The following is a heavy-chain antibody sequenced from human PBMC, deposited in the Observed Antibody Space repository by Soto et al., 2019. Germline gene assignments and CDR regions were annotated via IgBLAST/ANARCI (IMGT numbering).Heavy chain of an antibody. V-gene: IGHV3-23*01. CDR3: AKDHSGGKVLRFLEWLLYLEQRLKVPTYYDGMDV. Sequence: EVQLLESGGGLVQPGGSLRLSCAASGFTFSSYAMSWVRQAPGKGLEWVSAISGSGGSTYYADSVKGRFTISRDNSKNTLYLQMNSLRAKDTAVYYCAKDHSGGKVLRFLEWLLYLEQRLKVPTYYDGMDVWGQGTTVTVSS. CDR1: GFTFSSYA. D-gene: IGHD3-3*01. CDR2: ISGSGGST. J-gene: IGHJ6*02.